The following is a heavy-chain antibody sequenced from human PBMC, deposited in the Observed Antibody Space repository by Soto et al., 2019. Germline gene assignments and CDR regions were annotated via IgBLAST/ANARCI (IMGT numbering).Heavy chain of an antibody. V-gene: IGHV2-5*02. CDR1: GFSLTTYGVG. J-gene: IGHJ4*02. D-gene: IGHD5-12*01. Sequence: QITLKETGPTLVNPTQSLTLTCTFSGFSLTTYGVGVGWIRQPPGKALEWLAFIYWDDDKRYSPSLKSRLTITKDTSKNQVALRMTNMDPVDTATYYCAHSRGYVGFDYWGQGILVTVSS. CDR3: AHSRGYVGFDY. CDR2: IYWDDDK.